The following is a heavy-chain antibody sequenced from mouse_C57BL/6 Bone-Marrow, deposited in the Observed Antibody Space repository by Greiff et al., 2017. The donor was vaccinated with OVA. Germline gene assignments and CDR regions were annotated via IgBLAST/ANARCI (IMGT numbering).Heavy chain of an antibody. J-gene: IGHJ2*01. CDR3: ARSSPNEDY. Sequence: EVQLQQSGPVLVKPGASVKMSCKASRYTFTDYYMNWVEQSHGKSLEWIGVINPYNGGTSYNQKFKGKATLTVDKSSSTAYMELNSLTSEDSAVYYCARSSPNEDYWGQGTTLTVSS. CDR1: RYTFTDYY. V-gene: IGHV1-19*01. CDR2: INPYNGGT.